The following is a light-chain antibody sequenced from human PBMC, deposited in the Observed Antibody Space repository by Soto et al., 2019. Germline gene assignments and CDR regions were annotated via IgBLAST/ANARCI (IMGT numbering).Light chain of an antibody. CDR3: AEWDDRLRGLYV. CDR2: RNN. CDR1: SSNIGTNY. V-gene: IGLV1-47*01. Sequence: QSALTQPPSASGTPGQRVTISCSGSSSNIGTNYVYWYQQLPGTAPKLLIYRNNQRPSGVPDRFSGSKSGTSASLAISGLRSEDEADYYCAEWDDRLRGLYVFGIGTKVTVL. J-gene: IGLJ1*01.